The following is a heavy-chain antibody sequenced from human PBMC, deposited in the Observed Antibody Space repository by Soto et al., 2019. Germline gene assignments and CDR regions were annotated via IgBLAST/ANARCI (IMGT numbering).Heavy chain of an antibody. CDR3: ARELPQRQGRNMDV. CDR2: INHRGSL. J-gene: IGHJ6*02. V-gene: IGHV4-31*02. Sequence: WTWIRHRPGEGLEWFGYINHRGSLYYNPSLKSRVSMSADTSKNQFSLNLSSVTAADTAVYYCARELPQRQGRNMDVWGQGTTVTVSS. D-gene: IGHD1-1*01.